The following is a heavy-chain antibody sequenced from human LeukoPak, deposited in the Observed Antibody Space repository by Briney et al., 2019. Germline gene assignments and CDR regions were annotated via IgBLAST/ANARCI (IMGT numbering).Heavy chain of an antibody. CDR3: AKDTGPVAGTEIDY. D-gene: IGHD6-19*01. V-gene: IGHV3-9*01. CDR2: ISWNSGSI. CDR1: GFTFDDYA. Sequence: GGSLRLSCAASGFTFDDYAMHWVRQAPGKGLEWVSGISWNSGSIGYADSVKGRFTISRDNAKNSLYLQMNSLRAEDTALYYCAKDTGPVAGTEIDYWGQGTLVTVSS. J-gene: IGHJ4*02.